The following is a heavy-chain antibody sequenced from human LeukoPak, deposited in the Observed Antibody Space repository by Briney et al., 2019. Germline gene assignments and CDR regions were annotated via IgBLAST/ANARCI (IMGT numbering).Heavy chain of an antibody. CDR2: MNPNSGNT. Sequence: GASVKVSCKASGYTFTSYDINWVRQATGQGLEWMGWMNPNSGNTGYAQKFQGRVTMTRNTSRSTAYMELSSLRSEDTAVYYCARGLRYLDWFPPGYWGQGPLVTVSS. D-gene: IGHD3-9*01. CDR3: ARGLRYLDWFPPGY. V-gene: IGHV1-8*01. J-gene: IGHJ4*02. CDR1: GYTFTSYD.